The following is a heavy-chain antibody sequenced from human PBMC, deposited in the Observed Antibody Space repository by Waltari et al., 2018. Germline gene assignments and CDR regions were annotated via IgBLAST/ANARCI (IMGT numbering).Heavy chain of an antibody. CDR2: INFNTGGK. J-gene: IGHJ6*02. D-gene: IGHD5-12*01. CDR1: GNTLSGYF. Sequence: QVLLAQSGAEVKMPGASVRVSCSGNTLSGYFLHLVRQAPGQGLEWMGWINFNTGGKLYAQKFQGRVTMTRDTSIATAYMELSGLRYDDTAVYYCATDRGGYPGMDVWGQGTTVTVSS. CDR3: ATDRGGYPGMDV. V-gene: IGHV1-2*02.